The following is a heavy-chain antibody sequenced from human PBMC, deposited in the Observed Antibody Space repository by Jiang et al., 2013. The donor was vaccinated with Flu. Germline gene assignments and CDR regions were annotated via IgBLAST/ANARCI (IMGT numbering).Heavy chain of an antibody. D-gene: IGHD5-18*01. CDR1: GFTFSSYA. V-gene: IGHV3-30-3*01. CDR3: ARAKSGYSYGSVYYYYGMDV. CDR2: ISYDGSNK. Sequence: ASGFTFSSYAMHWVRQAPGKGLEWVAVISYDGSNKYYADSVKGRFTISRDNSKNTLYLQMNSLRAEDTAVYYCARAKSGYSYGSVYYYYGMDVVGPRDHGHRLL. J-gene: IGHJ6*02.